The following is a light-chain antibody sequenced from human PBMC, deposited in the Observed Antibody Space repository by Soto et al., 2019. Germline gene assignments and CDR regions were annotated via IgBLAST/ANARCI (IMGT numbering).Light chain of an antibody. V-gene: IGKV3-15*01. CDR3: QQYKNWPPIT. Sequence: MRQTPTTLSVSPGEGATLSCRASQVIGDTLAWYQHKPGQAPRLLIYGPSTRASGIPARFSGSGSGTDFTLTISGLQSEDFAVYYCQQYKNWPPITFGQGTRLEIK. J-gene: IGKJ5*01. CDR1: QVIGDT. CDR2: GPS.